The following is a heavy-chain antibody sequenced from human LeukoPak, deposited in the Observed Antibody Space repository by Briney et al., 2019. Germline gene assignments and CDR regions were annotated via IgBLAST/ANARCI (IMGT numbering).Heavy chain of an antibody. CDR1: GGSISSYY. CDR2: IYYSGST. J-gene: IGHJ5*02. Sequence: PSETLSLTCTVSGGSISSYYWSWIRQPPGKGLEWIGYIYYSGSTNYNPSLKSRVTISVDTSKNQFSLKLSSVTAADTAVYYCARSPRGDYYGSGIIGWFDPWGQGTLVTVSS. CDR3: ARSPRGDYYGSGIIGWFDP. D-gene: IGHD3-10*01. V-gene: IGHV4-59*08.